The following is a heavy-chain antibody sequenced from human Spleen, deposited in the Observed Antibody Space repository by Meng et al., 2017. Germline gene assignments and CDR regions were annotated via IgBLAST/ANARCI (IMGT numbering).Heavy chain of an antibody. V-gene: IGHV4-34*01. Sequence: QVQLTQWGAGLLKPSGTLSRYCVDSGGSFSDYYWSWIGPTPGKGLEWIGELNHSGSTNYNPSLESRATRSVDTSQNNLSLKLSSVTAADSAVYYCARGPTTMAHDFDYWGQGTLVTVSS. CDR2: LNHSGST. J-gene: IGHJ4*02. CDR1: GGSFSDYY. D-gene: IGHD4-11*01. CDR3: ARGPTTMAHDFDY.